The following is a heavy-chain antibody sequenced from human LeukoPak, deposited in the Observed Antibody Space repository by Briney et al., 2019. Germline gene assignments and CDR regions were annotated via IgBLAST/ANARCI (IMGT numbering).Heavy chain of an antibody. V-gene: IGHV3-53*01. D-gene: IGHD4/OR15-4a*01. CDR1: GFTVSSNY. J-gene: IGHJ4*02. CDR2: IYSGGST. Sequence: GGSLRLSCAASGFTVSSNYVSWARQAPGKGLEWVSVIYSGGSTYYADSVKGRFTISRDNSKNTLYLQMNSLRAEDTAVYYCARVVDGCSFDYWGRGTLVTVSS. CDR3: ARVVDGCSFDY.